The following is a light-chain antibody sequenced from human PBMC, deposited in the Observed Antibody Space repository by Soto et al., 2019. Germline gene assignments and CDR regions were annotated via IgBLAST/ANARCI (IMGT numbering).Light chain of an antibody. V-gene: IGLV1-51*02. CDR1: SSNIGNNY. J-gene: IGLJ3*02. CDR3: GTWDSSLSAEV. Sequence: QSMLTQPPSVSAAPGQKVTISCSGSSSNIGNNYVSWYQQLPGTAPKPLIYENNKRPSGIPDRFSGSKSGTSATLGITGLQTGDEADYYCGTWDSSLSAEVFGGGTKVTVL. CDR2: ENN.